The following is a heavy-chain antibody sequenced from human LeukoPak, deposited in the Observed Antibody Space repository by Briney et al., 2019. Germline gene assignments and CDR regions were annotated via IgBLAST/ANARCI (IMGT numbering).Heavy chain of an antibody. D-gene: IGHD5-18*01. CDR3: XXXVXXXYQLWLLYHXDY. CDR2: MYYSGST. CDR1: GGSISSSNYY. J-gene: IGHJ4*02. V-gene: IGHV4-39*01. Sequence: PSETLSLTCTVSGGSISSSNYYWGWIRQPPGKGLEWIGSMYYSGSTYYNPSLKSRVTMSVDTSKNQFSLKLISVTAADTALYYXXXXVXXXYQLWLLYHXDYWGQGTLVTVSS.